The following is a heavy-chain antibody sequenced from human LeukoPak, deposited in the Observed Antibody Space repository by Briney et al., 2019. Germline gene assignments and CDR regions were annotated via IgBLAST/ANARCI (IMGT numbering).Heavy chain of an antibody. J-gene: IGHJ4*02. CDR1: GDSVSSNSAA. D-gene: IGHD6-19*01. V-gene: IGHV6-1*01. Sequence: SQTLSLTCAISGDSVSSNSAAWNWIRQSPSRGLEWLGRTYYRSKWYNDYAVSVKSRITINPDTSKNQFSLQLNSVTPEDTAVYYCARELGQWLDPTPYYFDYWGQGTLVTVSS. CDR3: ARELGQWLDPTPYYFDY. CDR2: TYYRSKWYN.